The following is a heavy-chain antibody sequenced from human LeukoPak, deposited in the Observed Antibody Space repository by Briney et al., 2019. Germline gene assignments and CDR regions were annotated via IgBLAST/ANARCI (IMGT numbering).Heavy chain of an antibody. CDR2: IYHSGTT. D-gene: IGHD4-17*01. CDR3: ARPPDSGDYGAAFDW. V-gene: IGHV4-38-2*01. Sequence: PSETLSLTCAVSGYSISSGYFWGWIRQPPGKGLEWIGSIYHSGTTYYNPSLKSRVTISVDTSKNQFSLKLSPVTAADTAVYYCARPPDSGDYGAAFDWWGQGTLVTVSS. J-gene: IGHJ4*02. CDR1: GYSISSGYF.